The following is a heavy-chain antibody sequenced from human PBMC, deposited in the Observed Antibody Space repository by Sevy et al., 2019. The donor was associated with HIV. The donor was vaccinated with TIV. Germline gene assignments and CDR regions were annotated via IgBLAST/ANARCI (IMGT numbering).Heavy chain of an antibody. Sequence: GGSLRLSCAVSGFTFSGYAMNWVRQAPGKGLEWVSAISGKGRSTHYADSVEGRFTISRDNSKNTLYLQMNSLRAEDTAVYYCAKTINSGGGVVPAANYYYYGMDVWGQWTTVIVSS. J-gene: IGHJ6*02. D-gene: IGHD2-2*01. V-gene: IGHV3-23*01. CDR2: ISGKGRST. CDR1: GFTFSGYA. CDR3: AKTINSGGGVVPAANYYYYGMDV.